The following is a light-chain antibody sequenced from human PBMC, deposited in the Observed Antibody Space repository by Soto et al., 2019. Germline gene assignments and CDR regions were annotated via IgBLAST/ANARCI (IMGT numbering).Light chain of an antibody. J-gene: IGLJ1*01. Sequence: QSALTQPASVSGSPGQSITISCTGTSSDIGDYNYVSWYQQHPGKAPKLMIFEVSYRPSGVSNRFSGSKSGYTDSLTISGLQAEGEADYCCSSYTSRNTYVFGTGTKLTVL. CDR1: SSDIGDYNY. CDR3: SSYTSRNTYV. V-gene: IGLV2-14*01. CDR2: EVS.